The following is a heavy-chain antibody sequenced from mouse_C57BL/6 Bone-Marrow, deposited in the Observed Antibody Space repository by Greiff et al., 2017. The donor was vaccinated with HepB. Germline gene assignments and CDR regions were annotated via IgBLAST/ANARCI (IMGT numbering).Heavy chain of an antibody. CDR2: FHPYNDDT. D-gene: IGHD1-1*01. CDR1: GYTFTTYP. V-gene: IGHV1-47*01. J-gene: IGHJ4*01. Sequence: VHLVESGAELVKPGASVKMSCKASGYTFTTYPIEWMKQNHGKSLEWIGNFHPYNDDTKYNEKFKGKATLTVEKSSSTVYLERSRLTSDDSAVYYCARRGGRYYAMDYWGQGTSVTVSS. CDR3: ARRGGRYYAMDY.